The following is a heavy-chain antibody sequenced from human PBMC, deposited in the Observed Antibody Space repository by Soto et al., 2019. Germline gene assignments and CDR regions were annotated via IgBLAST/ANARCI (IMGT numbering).Heavy chain of an antibody. V-gene: IGHV4-34*01. J-gene: IGHJ4*01. CDR3: ARNPLPYSSSWRFDY. D-gene: IGHD6-6*01. Sequence: SETLSLTCAVYGGSFSGYYWSWIRQPPGKGLEWLGGMYYSGSAYYNPSLKSRVTISVDTSRNQFSLKLNSVTAADTAVYYCARNPLPYSSSWRFDYWGQGTLVTVSS. CDR2: MYYSGSA. CDR1: GGSFSGYY.